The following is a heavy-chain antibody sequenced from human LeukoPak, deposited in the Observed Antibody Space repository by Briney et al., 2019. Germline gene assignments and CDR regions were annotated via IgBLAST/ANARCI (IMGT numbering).Heavy chain of an antibody. D-gene: IGHD2-2*01. Sequence: PGGTLRLSCAPSGFNVSNNHMSWVRQAPGKGLEWVSVTFISGNTYYADSVKGRFTISRDNAKDSLYLQMNSLRGEDTAVYYCVRGGYCSGSLCYLLNAFDIWGQGTTVIVSS. CDR3: VRGGYCSGSLCYLLNAFDI. CDR1: GFNVSNNH. CDR2: TFISGNT. V-gene: IGHV3-53*01. J-gene: IGHJ3*02.